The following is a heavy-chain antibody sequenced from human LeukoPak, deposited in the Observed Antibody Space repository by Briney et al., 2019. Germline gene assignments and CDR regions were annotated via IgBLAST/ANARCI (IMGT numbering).Heavy chain of an antibody. Sequence: KPSQTLSLTCTVSGGSISSGGYYWSWIRQHPGKGLEWIGHIYYSGSTYYNPSLKSRVTISVDTSKNQFSLKLSSVTAADTAVYYCARGITMVRGVSYYYYGMDVWGKGTTVTVSS. V-gene: IGHV4-31*03. CDR3: ARGITMVRGVSYYYYGMDV. D-gene: IGHD3-10*01. J-gene: IGHJ6*04. CDR1: GGSISSGGYY. CDR2: IYYSGST.